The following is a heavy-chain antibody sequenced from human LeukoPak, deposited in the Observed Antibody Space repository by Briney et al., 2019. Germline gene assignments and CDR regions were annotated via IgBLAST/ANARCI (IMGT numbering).Heavy chain of an antibody. CDR1: GGTFSSYA. J-gene: IGHJ4*02. Sequence: ASVKVSCKASGGTFSSYAISWVRQAPGQGLEWMGGIIPIFGTANYAQKFQGRVTMTGDTSTSTVYMELSSLRSEDTAVYYCARDYDSSGVGYWGQGTLVTVSS. CDR3: ARDYDSSGVGY. V-gene: IGHV1-69*06. D-gene: IGHD3-22*01. CDR2: IIPIFGTA.